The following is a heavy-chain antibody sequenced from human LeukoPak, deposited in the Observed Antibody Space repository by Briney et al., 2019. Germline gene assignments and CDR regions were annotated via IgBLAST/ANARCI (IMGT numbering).Heavy chain of an antibody. CDR1: GGSISSHY. CDR3: ARDMGSGWYGA. J-gene: IGHJ4*02. V-gene: IGHV4-4*07. D-gene: IGHD6-19*01. Sequence: SETLSLTCTVSGGSISSHYWSWIRQPAGKGLEWIGRINPSGNTNYNPSLKSRVTMSVDTSKNQFSLKLSSVTAADTAVYYCARDMGSGWYGAWGQGTLVTVSS. CDR2: INPSGNT.